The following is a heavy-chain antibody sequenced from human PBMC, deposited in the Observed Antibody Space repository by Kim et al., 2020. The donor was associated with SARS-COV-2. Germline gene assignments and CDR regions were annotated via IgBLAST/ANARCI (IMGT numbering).Heavy chain of an antibody. V-gene: IGHV4-31*02. D-gene: IGHD1-26*01. CDR3: ARDLATSNDALDI. J-gene: IGHJ3*02. Sequence: SNPSLGSRISISMDTSRNHFSLKMSSVTAADTAVYFCARDLATSNDALDIWGQGTMVTVSS.